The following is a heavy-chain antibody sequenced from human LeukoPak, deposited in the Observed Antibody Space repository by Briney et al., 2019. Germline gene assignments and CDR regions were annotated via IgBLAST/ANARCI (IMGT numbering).Heavy chain of an antibody. CDR1: GYTFTSYY. CDR3: ASALNYYDSTSQEGN. J-gene: IGHJ4*02. D-gene: IGHD3-22*01. V-gene: IGHV1-2*02. CDR2: INPNSGGT. Sequence: ASVKVSCKASGYTFTSYYMHWVRQAPGQGLEWMGWINPNSGGTNFAQKFQGRVTLTRDTSISTAYMELSRLRSDDTAVYYCASALNYYDSTSQEGNWGQGTLVTVSS.